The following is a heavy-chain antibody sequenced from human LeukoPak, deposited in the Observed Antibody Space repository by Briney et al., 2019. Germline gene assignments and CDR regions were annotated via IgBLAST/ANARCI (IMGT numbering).Heavy chain of an antibody. D-gene: IGHD3-22*01. Sequence: SETLSLTCTVSGGSISSYYWSWIRQPPGKGLEWIGYIYTSGSTNYNPSLKSRVTISVDMSKNQFSLKLSSVTAADTAVYYCATLDYYDSSGYQNYYYYMDVWGKGTTVTVSS. J-gene: IGHJ6*03. CDR1: GGSISSYY. CDR2: IYTSGST. V-gene: IGHV4-4*09. CDR3: ATLDYYDSSGYQNYYYYMDV.